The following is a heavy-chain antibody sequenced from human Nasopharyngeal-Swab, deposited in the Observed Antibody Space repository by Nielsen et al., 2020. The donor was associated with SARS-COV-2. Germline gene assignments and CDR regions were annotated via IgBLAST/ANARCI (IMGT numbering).Heavy chain of an antibody. V-gene: IGHV3-7*01. CDR2: IKQDGSEK. J-gene: IGHJ6*02. Sequence: GGSLRLSCAASGFTFSSYWMCWVRQAPGKGLEWVANIKQDGSEKYYVDSVKGRFTISRDNAKNSLYLQMNSLRAEDTAVYYCARDGNTYYDFWSGYYNYYYYGMDVWGQGTTVTVSS. CDR3: ARDGNTYYDFWSGYYNYYYYGMDV. D-gene: IGHD3-3*01. CDR1: GFTFSSYW.